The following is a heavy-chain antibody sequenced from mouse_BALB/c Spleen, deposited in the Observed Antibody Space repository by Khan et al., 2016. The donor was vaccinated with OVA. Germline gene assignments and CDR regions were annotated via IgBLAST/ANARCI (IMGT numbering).Heavy chain of an antibody. J-gene: IGHJ3*01. D-gene: IGHD2-14*01. CDR1: GFSLNTYG. CDR2: IRSGGST. V-gene: IGHV2-2*01. CDR3: ARNSYMYDFTY. Sequence: QVQLKESGPGLVQPSHSLSITCTVSGFSLNTYGIHWIRQSQGKGLEWLGVIRSGGSTDYNGAFISRLNITKDNSKSQVIFKMNSLQTADTAIYYCARNSYMYDFTYWGQGTLVTVSA.